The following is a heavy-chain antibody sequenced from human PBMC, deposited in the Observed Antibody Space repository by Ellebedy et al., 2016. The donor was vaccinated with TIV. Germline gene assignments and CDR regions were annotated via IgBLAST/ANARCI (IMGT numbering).Heavy chain of an antibody. J-gene: IGHJ6*02. V-gene: IGHV1-8*01. Sequence: ASVKVSXKASGYTFTSYDINWVRQATGQGLEWMGWMNPNSGNTGYAQKFQGRVTMTRNTSISTAYMELSSLRSEDTAVYYCAVPEWGELRPYYYYGMDVWGQGPTVTVSS. CDR2: MNPNSGNT. CDR3: AVPEWGELRPYYYYGMDV. D-gene: IGHD1-7*01. CDR1: GYTFTSYD.